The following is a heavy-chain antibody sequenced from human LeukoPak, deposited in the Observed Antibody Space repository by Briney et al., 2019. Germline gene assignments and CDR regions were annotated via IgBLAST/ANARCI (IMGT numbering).Heavy chain of an antibody. CDR3: ARDGGSDFHY. Sequence: GGSLSLSCAVSGITFSRYAMHWVRPAPGQGLKRVEVISHLGRTKYYADYVKGRFTISRDNSTNTLYLQMSSLRAEDTAVYYCARDGGSDFHYWRQGPLVTGSS. D-gene: IGHD1-26*01. J-gene: IGHJ4*02. CDR1: GITFSRYA. CDR2: ISHLGRTK. V-gene: IGHV3-30*15.